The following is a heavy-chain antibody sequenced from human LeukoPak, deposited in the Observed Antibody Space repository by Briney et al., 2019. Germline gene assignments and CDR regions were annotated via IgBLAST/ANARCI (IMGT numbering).Heavy chain of an antibody. CDR1: GYTFTGYY. Sequence: VASVKVSCKASGYTFTGYYMHWVRQAPGQGLEWMGWINPNSGGTNYAQKFQGRVTMTRDTSISTAYMELSRLRSDDTAVYYCAXXGDYYDSSGYGFASYWGQGTLVTVSS. V-gene: IGHV1-2*02. D-gene: IGHD3-22*01. J-gene: IGHJ4*02. CDR3: AXXGDYYDSSGYGFASY. CDR2: INPNSGGT.